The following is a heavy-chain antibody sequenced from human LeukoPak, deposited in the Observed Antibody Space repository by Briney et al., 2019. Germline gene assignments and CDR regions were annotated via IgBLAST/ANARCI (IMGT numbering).Heavy chain of an antibody. J-gene: IGHJ6*02. CDR1: GGSISSGDYY. D-gene: IGHD5-24*01. V-gene: IGHV4-30-4*01. CDR3: ARDGDGYGMDV. CDR2: IYYSGST. Sequence: SETLSLTCTVSGGSISSGDYYWSWIRQPPGKGLEWIGYIYYSGSTYYYPSLKSRVTISVDTSKNQFSLKLSSVTAADTAVYYCARDGDGYGMDVWGQGTTVTVSS.